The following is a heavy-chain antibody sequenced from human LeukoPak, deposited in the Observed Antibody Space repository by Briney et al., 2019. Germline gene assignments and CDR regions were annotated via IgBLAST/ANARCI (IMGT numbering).Heavy chain of an antibody. CDR2: IYSGGST. V-gene: IGHV3-53*01. CDR3: ARNGYTSGWYRN. Sequence: GGSLRLSCAASGFTVSSNYMSWARQAPGKGLEWGSTIYSGGSTYYADSVTGRFTISRDTSKNTLYLQMNSLRGEDTAVYYCARNGYTSGWYRNWGQGTLVTVSS. CDR1: GFTVSSNY. D-gene: IGHD6-19*01. J-gene: IGHJ4*02.